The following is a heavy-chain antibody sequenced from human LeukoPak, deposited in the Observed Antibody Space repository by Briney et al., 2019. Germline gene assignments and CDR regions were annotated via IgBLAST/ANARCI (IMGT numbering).Heavy chain of an antibody. Sequence: SETLSLTCTVSGGSISSSSYSWGWIRQPPGKGLEWIGSIYYSGSTYYNPSLKSRVTISVDTSKNQFSLKLSSVTAADTAVYYCARQIAVEGDWFDPWGQGTQVTVSS. CDR2: IYYSGST. V-gene: IGHV4-39*01. J-gene: IGHJ5*02. CDR3: ARQIAVEGDWFDP. CDR1: GGSISSSSYS. D-gene: IGHD6-19*01.